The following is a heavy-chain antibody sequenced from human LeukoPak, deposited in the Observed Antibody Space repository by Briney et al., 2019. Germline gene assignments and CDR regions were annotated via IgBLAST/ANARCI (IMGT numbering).Heavy chain of an antibody. V-gene: IGHV4-59*01. CDR3: ARDITMIV. D-gene: IGHD3-22*01. J-gene: IGHJ4*02. Sequence: SETLSLTCTVSGGSISSYYWSWIRQPPGKGLEWIGYIYYSGSPNYNPSLKSRVTISVDTSKNQFSLKLSSVTAADTAVYYCARDITMIVWGQGTLVTVSS. CDR1: GGSISSYY. CDR2: IYYSGSP.